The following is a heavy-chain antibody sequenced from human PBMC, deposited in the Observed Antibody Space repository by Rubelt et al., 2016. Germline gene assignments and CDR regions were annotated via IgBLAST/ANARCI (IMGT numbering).Heavy chain of an antibody. V-gene: IGHV3-33*01. CDR3: ARGRAHIVVVTAIRAHGYYFDY. CDR2: WYDGSNK. J-gene: IGHJ4*02. D-gene: IGHD2-21*02. Sequence: WYDGSNKYYADSVKGRFTISRDNSKNTLYLQMNSLRAEDTAVYYCARGRAHIVVVTAIRAHGYYFDYWGQGTLVTVSS.